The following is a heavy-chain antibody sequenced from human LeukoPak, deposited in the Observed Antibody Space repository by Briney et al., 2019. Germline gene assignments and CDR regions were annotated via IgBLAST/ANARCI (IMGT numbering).Heavy chain of an antibody. CDR3: AKWPLGYCSSTSCYNGNYYYYGMDV. Sequence: GGSLRLSCAASGFTFSSYAMSWVRQAPGKGLEWVSAISGSGGSTYYADSVKGRFTISRDNSKNTLYLQMNSLRAEDTAVYYCAKWPLGYCSSTSCYNGNYYYYGMDVRGQGTTVTVSS. CDR1: GFTFSSYA. CDR2: ISGSGGST. D-gene: IGHD2-2*02. J-gene: IGHJ6*02. V-gene: IGHV3-23*01.